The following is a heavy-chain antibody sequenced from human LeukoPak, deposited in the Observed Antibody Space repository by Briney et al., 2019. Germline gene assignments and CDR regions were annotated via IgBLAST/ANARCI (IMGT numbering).Heavy chain of an antibody. Sequence: ASVKVSCKASGYTFTGYYMHWVRQAPGQGLEWMGWINPNSGGTNYAQKFQGRVTMTRDTSISTAYMELSRLRSDDTAVYYCARRYYYGSGSYQPSGPGVGAFDIWGQGTMVTVSS. CDR1: GYTFTGYY. CDR2: INPNSGGT. J-gene: IGHJ3*02. CDR3: ARRYYYGSGSYQPSGPGVGAFDI. V-gene: IGHV1-2*02. D-gene: IGHD3-10*01.